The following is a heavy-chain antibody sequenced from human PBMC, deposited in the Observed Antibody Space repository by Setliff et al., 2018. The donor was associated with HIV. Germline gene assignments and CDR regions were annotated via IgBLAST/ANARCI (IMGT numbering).Heavy chain of an antibody. CDR1: GVPISSGLYY. CDR2: ISSSGST. D-gene: IGHD6-25*01. CDR3: ARDVGSSAWPFDR. V-gene: IGHV4-61*02. Sequence: PSETLSLTCTVSGVPISSGLYYWNWIRQPAGKGLEWIGRISSSGSTTYNPSLKSRVSVSIGPSKNQFSLNLSSVTTADTAVYYCARDVGSSAWPFDRWGQGTLVTVS. J-gene: IGHJ5*02.